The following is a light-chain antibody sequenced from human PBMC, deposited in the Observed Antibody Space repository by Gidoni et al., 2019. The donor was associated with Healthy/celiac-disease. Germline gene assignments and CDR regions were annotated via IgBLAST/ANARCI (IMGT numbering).Light chain of an antibody. J-gene: IGKJ1*01. V-gene: IGKV3-20*01. CDR3: QQYGSSPWT. CDR2: GAS. CDR1: QSVSSSY. Sequence: EIVFTQSPGPLSLSPGERATLSCRASQSVSSSYLAWYQQKPGQAPRLLIYGASSRASGLPDRFSGSGSGTDFTLTISRLEAEDFAVYYCQQYGSSPWTFXQXTKVEIK.